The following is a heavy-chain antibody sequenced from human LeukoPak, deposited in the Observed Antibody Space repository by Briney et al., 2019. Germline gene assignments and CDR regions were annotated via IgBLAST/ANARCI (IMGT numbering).Heavy chain of an antibody. V-gene: IGHV1-18*01. D-gene: IGHD6-13*01. J-gene: IGHJ6*03. CDR1: GYTFTSYD. Sequence: ASVKVSCKASGYTFTSYDINWVRQATGQGLEWMGWISAYNGNTNYAQKLQGRVTMTTDTSTSTAYMELRSLRSDDTAVYYCARDLHGGSWYGGGVGYNYYYMDVWGKGTTVTISS. CDR3: ARDLHGGSWYGGGVGYNYYYMDV. CDR2: ISAYNGNT.